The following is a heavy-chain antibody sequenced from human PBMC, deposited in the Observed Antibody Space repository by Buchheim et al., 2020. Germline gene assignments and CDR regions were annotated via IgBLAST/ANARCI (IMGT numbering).Heavy chain of an antibody. CDR1: GYSFTSYW. J-gene: IGHJ4*02. CDR2: IYPRDSDT. CDR3: ARRGGREDTKSAREAIDQ. D-gene: IGHD5-18*01. V-gene: IGHV5-51*01. Sequence: EVQLVQSGAEVKKPGESLKISCKGSGYSFTSYWIAWVRQMPGKGLELIGIIYPRDSDTKYSPSFQGQVTISADKSINTAYLQWGTLKASDTAIYYCARRGGREDTKSAREAIDQWGQGTL.